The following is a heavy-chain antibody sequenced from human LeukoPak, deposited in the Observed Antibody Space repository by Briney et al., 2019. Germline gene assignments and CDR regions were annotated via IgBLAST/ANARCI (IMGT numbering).Heavy chain of an antibody. Sequence: PGGSLRLSCAASGFTSSSYSMNWVRQAPGKGLEWVSSISSSSSYIYYADSVKGRFTISRDNAKNSLYLQMNSLRAEDTAVYYCASFASNLIGLDYWGQGTLVTVSS. J-gene: IGHJ4*02. V-gene: IGHV3-21*01. CDR3: ASFASNLIGLDY. CDR1: GFTSSSYS. CDR2: ISSSSSYI. D-gene: IGHD3-16*02.